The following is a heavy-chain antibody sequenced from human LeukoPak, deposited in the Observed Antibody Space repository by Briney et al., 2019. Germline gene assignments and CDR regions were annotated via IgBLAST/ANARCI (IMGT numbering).Heavy chain of an antibody. J-gene: IGHJ4*02. CDR2: INPNSGGT. V-gene: IGHV1-2*02. CDR1: GYTFTGYY. D-gene: IGHD3-16*01. Sequence: GASVKVSCKASGYTFTGYYMHWVRQAPGQGLEWMGWINPNSGGTNYAQKFQGRVTMTRDTSISTAYMELRSLRSDDTAVYYCARVWATGPPYFDYWGQGTLVTVSS. CDR3: ARVWATGPPYFDY.